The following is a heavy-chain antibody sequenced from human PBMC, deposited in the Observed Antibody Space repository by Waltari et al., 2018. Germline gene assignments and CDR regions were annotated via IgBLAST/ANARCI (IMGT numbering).Heavy chain of an antibody. Sequence: QVQLQESGPGLVKPSETLSITCAVSGYSISIGYYWGWIRQPPGKGLEWIGTIYHSGRTFYNPSLKSRVTISVDTSKNQFSLKLSSVTAADTAVYYCTREEGGATDYWGQGTLVTVSS. J-gene: IGHJ4*02. D-gene: IGHD1-26*01. CDR2: IYHSGRT. CDR1: GYSISIGYY. V-gene: IGHV4-38-2*02. CDR3: TREEGGATDY.